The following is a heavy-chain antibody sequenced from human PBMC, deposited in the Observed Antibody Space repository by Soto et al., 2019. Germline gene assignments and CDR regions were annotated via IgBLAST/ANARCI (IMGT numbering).Heavy chain of an antibody. Sequence: QVQMVQSGAEVKKTGASVNVSCKASGYTFTSHYIHWVRQAPGQGLEWMGIINPSGGSPIYAQKFQDRVTMTKDTSTSTVYMSLSSLRSEDTAIYYCARATCRSGDCYSDGFDPWGQGTLITVSS. CDR1: GYTFTSHY. V-gene: IGHV1-46*01. CDR2: INPSGGSP. J-gene: IGHJ5*02. CDR3: ARATCRSGDCYSDGFDP. D-gene: IGHD2-21*02.